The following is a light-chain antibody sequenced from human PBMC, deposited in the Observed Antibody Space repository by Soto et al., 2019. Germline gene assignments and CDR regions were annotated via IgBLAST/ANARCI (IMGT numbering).Light chain of an antibody. Sequence: DIQMTQSPSTLSGSVGDRVTITCRASQTISSWLAWYQQKPGKAPKLLIYDASSLESGVPSRFSGSGSGTDFTLTISCLQSEDFATYYRQQYYSYPPTFGQGTRLEIK. V-gene: IGKV1-5*01. CDR3: QQYYSYPPT. J-gene: IGKJ5*01. CDR1: QTISSW. CDR2: DAS.